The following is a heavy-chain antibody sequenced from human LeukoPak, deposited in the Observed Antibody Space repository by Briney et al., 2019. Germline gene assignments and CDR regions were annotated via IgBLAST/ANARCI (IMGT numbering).Heavy chain of an antibody. V-gene: IGHV5-51*01. J-gene: IGHJ4*02. Sequence: GESLKISCKGSEYTFSSYWIGWVRQMPGKGLEWMGIIYPGDSDTRYGPSLQGQVTISVDTPIGTAYLQWSSLKASDTAIYYCARQNDFRLDYWGQGTLVTVSS. CDR3: ARQNDFRLDY. CDR1: EYTFSSYW. CDR2: IYPGDSDT. D-gene: IGHD3-3*01.